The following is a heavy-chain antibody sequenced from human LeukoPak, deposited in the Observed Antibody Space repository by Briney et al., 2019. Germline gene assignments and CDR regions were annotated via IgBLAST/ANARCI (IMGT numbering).Heavy chain of an antibody. V-gene: IGHV4-59*01. Sequence: SETLSLTCTVSGGSISSYYWSWIRQPPGKGLEWIGYIYYSGSTNYNPSLKSRVTISVDTSKNQFSLKLSSVTAADTAVYYCARDTVLMSRYYYGMDVWGQGTTVTVSS. D-gene: IGHD4-11*01. CDR2: IYYSGST. J-gene: IGHJ6*02. CDR3: ARDTVLMSRYYYGMDV. CDR1: GGSISSYY.